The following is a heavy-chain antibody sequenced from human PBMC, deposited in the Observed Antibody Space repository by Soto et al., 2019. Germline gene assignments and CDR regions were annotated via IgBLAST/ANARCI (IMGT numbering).Heavy chain of an antibody. V-gene: IGHV1-18*04. CDR1: GYTFTNYG. CDR3: ARVEDYFDSSGYAH. Sequence: ASVKVSCKASGYTFTNYGVTWVRQAPGQGLEWMGWVSAHNGNTNYAETFQGRVTMTTDTSTSTGYMELRSLTSDDTAVYFCARVEDYFDSSGYAHWGQGTLVTVSS. D-gene: IGHD3-22*01. J-gene: IGHJ4*02. CDR2: VSAHNGNT.